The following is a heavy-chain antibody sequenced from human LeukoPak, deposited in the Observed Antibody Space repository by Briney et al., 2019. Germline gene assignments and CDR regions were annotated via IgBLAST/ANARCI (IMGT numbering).Heavy chain of an antibody. CDR1: GFTFSNYA. CDR3: ARVNQGEWFDP. J-gene: IGHJ5*02. D-gene: IGHD3-10*01. Sequence: PGGSLRLSCAASGFTFSNYAMHWVRQAPGKGLEWVAVISYDGSNKYYADSVKGRFTISRDNSKNTLYLQMNSPRAEDTAVYYCARVNQGEWFDPWGQGTLVTVSS. CDR2: ISYDGSNK. V-gene: IGHV3-30*04.